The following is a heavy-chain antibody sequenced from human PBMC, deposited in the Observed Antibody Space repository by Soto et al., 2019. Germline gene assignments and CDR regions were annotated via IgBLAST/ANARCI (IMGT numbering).Heavy chain of an antibody. CDR2: ISSSSITI. CDR1: GFTFSDYY. J-gene: IGHJ5*02. CDR3: ARDSTYGSGTRFRFDP. V-gene: IGHV3-11*04. Sequence: GGSLRLSCAASGFTFSDYYMSWIRQAPGKGLERVSYISSSSITIYYAYSVKGRFTISRDNAKNSLYLQMNSLRAEDTAVYYCARDSTYGSGTRFRFDPWGQGTLVTVSS. D-gene: IGHD3-10*01.